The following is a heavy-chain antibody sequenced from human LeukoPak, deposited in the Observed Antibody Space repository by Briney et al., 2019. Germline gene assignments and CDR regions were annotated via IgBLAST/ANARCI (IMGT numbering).Heavy chain of an antibody. D-gene: IGHD3-9*01. V-gene: IGHV3-53*01. Sequence: GGSLRLSCAASGFTVSSNYMSWVRQAPGKGLEWVSVIYSGGSTYYADSVKGRVTISRDNSKNTLYLQMNSLRAEDTAVYYCARANYDILTGYSPGYYFDYWGQGTLVTVSS. CDR3: ARANYDILTGYSPGYYFDY. J-gene: IGHJ4*02. CDR2: IYSGGST. CDR1: GFTVSSNY.